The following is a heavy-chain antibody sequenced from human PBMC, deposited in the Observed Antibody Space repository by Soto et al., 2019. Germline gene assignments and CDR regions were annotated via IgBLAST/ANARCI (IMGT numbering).Heavy chain of an antibody. Sequence: ASVKVSCKAFGGTFSSYAISWVRQAPGQGLEWMGGIIPIFGTANYAQKFQGRVTITADESTSTAYMELSSLRSEDTAVYYCATFPGITGTTRGFYYYYGMDVWGQGTTVTVSS. CDR3: ATFPGITGTTRGFYYYYGMDV. D-gene: IGHD1-7*01. CDR1: GGTFSSYA. J-gene: IGHJ6*02. V-gene: IGHV1-69*13. CDR2: IIPIFGTA.